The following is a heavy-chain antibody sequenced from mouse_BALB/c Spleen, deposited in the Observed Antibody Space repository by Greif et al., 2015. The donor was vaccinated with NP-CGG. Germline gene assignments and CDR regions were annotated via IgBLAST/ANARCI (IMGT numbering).Heavy chain of an antibody. CDR2: IYPGSGST. CDR1: GYTFTDYV. CDR3: ARLAHYYYGSSYGFAY. Sequence: QVQLQQSGPELVKPGASVKMSCKASGYTFTDYVISWVKQRTGQGLEWIGEIYPGSGSTYYNEKFKGKATLTADKSSNTAYMQLSSLTSEDSAVYFCARLAHYYYGSSYGFAYWGQGTLVTVSA. V-gene: IGHV1-81*01. J-gene: IGHJ3*01. D-gene: IGHD1-1*01.